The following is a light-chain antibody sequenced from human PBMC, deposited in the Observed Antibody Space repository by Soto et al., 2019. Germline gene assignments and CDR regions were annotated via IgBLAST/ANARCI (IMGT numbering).Light chain of an antibody. CDR2: DVT. CDR3: SSYTKSDTVA. Sequence: QSALTQPASVSGSPGQSITISCTGASSDVGSYNYVSWYQQHPDKVPKLMIYDVTYRPSGVSNRFSGSKSGNTASLTISGLQAEDEADYYCSSYTKSDTVAFGGGTKLTVL. J-gene: IGLJ3*02. CDR1: SSDVGSYNY. V-gene: IGLV2-14*01.